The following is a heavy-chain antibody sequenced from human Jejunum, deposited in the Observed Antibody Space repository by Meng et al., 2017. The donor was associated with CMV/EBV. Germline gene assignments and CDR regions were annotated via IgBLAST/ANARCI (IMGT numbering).Heavy chain of an antibody. CDR3: VREARSGSYYFDH. J-gene: IGHJ4*02. Sequence: CGYNFAIFWIGWVRQMPGKGLEWMGIFYPADSDTRYSPSFQGQVTMSGDKSISTAYLHWNSLKASDSAIYYCVREARSGSYYFDHWGQGTLVTVSS. CDR1: GYNFAIFW. D-gene: IGHD2-15*01. V-gene: IGHV5-51*01. CDR2: FYPADSDT.